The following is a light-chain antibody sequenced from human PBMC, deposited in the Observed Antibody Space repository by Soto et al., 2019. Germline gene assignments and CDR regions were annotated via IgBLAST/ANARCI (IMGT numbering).Light chain of an antibody. J-gene: IGKJ2*01. V-gene: IGKV3-11*01. Sequence: EIVLTQSPATLSLSPGERATLSCRASQSVSSSLAWYQQKPGQAPMLLIYDASNRATGIPARFSGSGSGTDFTLNISSLEPEDFAVYYCQQRSNWPRMYTFGQGTKLESK. CDR1: QSVSSS. CDR3: QQRSNWPRMYT. CDR2: DAS.